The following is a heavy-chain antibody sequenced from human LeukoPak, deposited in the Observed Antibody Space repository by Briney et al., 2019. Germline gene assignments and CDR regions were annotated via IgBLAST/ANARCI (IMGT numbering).Heavy chain of an antibody. CDR1: GGSISSYY. CDR3: ARDGYYGSGSYLRDAFDI. V-gene: IGHV4-59*01. J-gene: IGHJ3*02. D-gene: IGHD3-10*01. Sequence: SETLSLTCTVSGGSISSYYWNWIRQPPGKGLEWIGYIYYSGSTNYNPSLKSRVTISVDTSKNQFSLKLSSVTAADTAVYYCARDGYYGSGSYLRDAFDIWGQGTMVTVSS. CDR2: IYYSGST.